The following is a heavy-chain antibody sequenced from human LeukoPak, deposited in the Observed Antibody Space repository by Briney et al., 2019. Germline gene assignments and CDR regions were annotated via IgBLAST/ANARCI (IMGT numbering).Heavy chain of an antibody. V-gene: IGHV4-59*01. Sequence: SETLSLTCAVYGGSFSGDFWSWIRQSPGKGLEWIGYIYYSGSTNYNPSLKSRVTISVYTSKNQFSLKLSSVTAADTAVYYCARLKYYYDSSGYRAEYFQHWGQGTLVTVSS. CDR1: GGSFSGDF. CDR3: ARLKYYYDSSGYRAEYFQH. J-gene: IGHJ1*01. D-gene: IGHD3-22*01. CDR2: IYYSGST.